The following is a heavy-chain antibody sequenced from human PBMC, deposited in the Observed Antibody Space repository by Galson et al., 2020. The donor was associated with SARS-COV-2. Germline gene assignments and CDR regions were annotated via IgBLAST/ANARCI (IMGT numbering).Heavy chain of an antibody. D-gene: IGHD3-10*01. CDR2: INPNSGGT. J-gene: IGHJ3*02. CDR3: ARGIYGSGLNDAFDI. V-gene: IGHV1-2*05. Sequence: ASVKVSCKASGYTFTDYYLNWVRQAPGQGPEWMGRINPNSGGTNYAQKFQGRVTMTRDTSISTAYMELSRLRSDDTVVYYCARGIYGSGLNDAFDIWGQGTMVTVSS. CDR1: GYTFTDYY.